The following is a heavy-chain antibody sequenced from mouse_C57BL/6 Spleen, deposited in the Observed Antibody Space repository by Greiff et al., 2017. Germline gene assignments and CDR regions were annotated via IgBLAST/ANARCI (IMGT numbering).Heavy chain of an antibody. CDR2: INPSSGYT. CDR1: GYTFTSYW. V-gene: IGHV1-7*01. D-gene: IGHD2-2*01. J-gene: IGHJ1*03. Sequence: QVHVKQSGAELAKPGASVTLSCKASGYTFTSYWMHWVKQRPGQGLEWIGYINPSSGYTKYNQKFKDKATLTADKSSSTAYMQLSSLTYEESAFYYAARGYGGYFDVWGTGTTVTVSS. CDR3: ARGYGGYFDV.